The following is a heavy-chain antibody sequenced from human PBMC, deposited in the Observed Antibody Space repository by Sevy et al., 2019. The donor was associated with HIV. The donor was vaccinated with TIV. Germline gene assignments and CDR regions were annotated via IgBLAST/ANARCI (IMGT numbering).Heavy chain of an antibody. CDR1: GYTFTSYG. D-gene: IGHD4-17*01. CDR3: AGGEMTTGERRGPEI. CDR2: ISAYNGNT. J-gene: IGHJ4*02. V-gene: IGHV1-18*01. Sequence: ASVKVSCKASGYTFTSYGISWVRQAPGQGLEWMGWISAYNGNTNYAQMLQGRVTMTTDTSTSTAYMELRSLRSDDTAVYYCAGGEMTTGERRGPEIWGQGTLVTVSS.